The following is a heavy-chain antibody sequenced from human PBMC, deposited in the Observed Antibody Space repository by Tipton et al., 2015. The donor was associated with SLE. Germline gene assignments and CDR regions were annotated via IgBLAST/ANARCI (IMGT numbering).Heavy chain of an antibody. Sequence: LRLSCTVSGGSISSSSYYWGWIRQPPGKGPQWIGSIYYTGNSYYNPSLKSRVTISVDTSKNQLSLRVNSVTAADTAVYYCARNPITMVRGVIPGTFDIWGQGTMVTVSS. CDR3: ARNPITMVRGVIPGTFDI. V-gene: IGHV4-39*01. CDR2: IYYTGNS. J-gene: IGHJ3*02. D-gene: IGHD3-10*01. CDR1: GGSISSSSYY.